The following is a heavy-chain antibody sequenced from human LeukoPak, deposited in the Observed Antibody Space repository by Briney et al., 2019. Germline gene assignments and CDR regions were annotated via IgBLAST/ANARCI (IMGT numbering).Heavy chain of an antibody. D-gene: IGHD3-9*01. V-gene: IGHV4-38-2*01. Sequence: SETLSLTCAVSGYSISSGYYWGWIRQPPGKGLEWIGTIYHSGTTYYNPSLKSRVTISVDTSKNQFSLKLSSVTAADTAVYYCARGYFDWLYDYWGQGTLVTVSS. CDR2: IYHSGTT. CDR1: GYSISSGYY. J-gene: IGHJ4*02. CDR3: ARGYFDWLYDY.